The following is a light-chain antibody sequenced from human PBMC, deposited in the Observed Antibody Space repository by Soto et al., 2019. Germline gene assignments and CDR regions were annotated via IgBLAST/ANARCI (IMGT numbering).Light chain of an antibody. J-gene: IGKJ2*01. Sequence: DIQMTQSPSTLSASVGDRVTITCRAKHNIDDWVAWYQQKPGKAPKFLMYEASTLESGVPLRFRGSGSGTEFTLTINNLQPEDFGTYYCQQYVSYPFNFGQGTKLEIK. V-gene: IGKV1-5*01. CDR2: EAS. CDR3: QQYVSYPFN. CDR1: HNIDDW.